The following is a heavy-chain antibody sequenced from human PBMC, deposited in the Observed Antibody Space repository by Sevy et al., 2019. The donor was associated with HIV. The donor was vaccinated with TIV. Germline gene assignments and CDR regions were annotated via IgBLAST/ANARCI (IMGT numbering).Heavy chain of an antibody. Sequence: GGSLRLSCVASGFTFSSYAMSWVRQAPGKGLEWVSAISGSGGSTYYADSVKGRFTISRDNSKNTLYLQMNSLRAEDTAVYYCAKGGAYCSSTSCHSYYFDYWGQGTLVTVSS. CDR3: AKGGAYCSSTSCHSYYFDY. J-gene: IGHJ4*02. CDR1: GFTFSSYA. V-gene: IGHV3-23*01. CDR2: ISGSGGST. D-gene: IGHD2-2*01.